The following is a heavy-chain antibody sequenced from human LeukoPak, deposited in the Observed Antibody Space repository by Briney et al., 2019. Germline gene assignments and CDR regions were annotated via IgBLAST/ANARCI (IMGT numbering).Heavy chain of an antibody. V-gene: IGHV4-39*01. J-gene: IGHJ4*02. CDR3: ARHSRCVDYGSGSYTWDY. D-gene: IGHD3-10*01. CDR1: RGSISSIMYY. Sequence: RPTEGLSQTCTVPRGSISSIMYYRGWFSQPPVKGLEWIVPIYYSGSTTYNVSRKSRVTISVDTSRNQFSLKRSSVTAADTAVYYCARHSRCVDYGSGSYTWDYWGQGTLVTVSS. CDR2: IYYSGST.